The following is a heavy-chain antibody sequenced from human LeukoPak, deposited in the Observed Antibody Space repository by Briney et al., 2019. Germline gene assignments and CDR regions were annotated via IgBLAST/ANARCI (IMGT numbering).Heavy chain of an antibody. J-gene: IGHJ4*02. Sequence: SETLSLTCTVSGGSISSSSYYWGWIRQPPGKGLEWIGSIFYSGSTYYNPSLKSRVTISVDTSKNQFSLKLSSVTAADTAVYYCARHLYGSGLHRTDYWGQGTLVSVSS. CDR3: ARHLYGSGLHRTDY. V-gene: IGHV4-39*01. CDR2: IFYSGST. CDR1: GGSISSSSYY. D-gene: IGHD6-19*01.